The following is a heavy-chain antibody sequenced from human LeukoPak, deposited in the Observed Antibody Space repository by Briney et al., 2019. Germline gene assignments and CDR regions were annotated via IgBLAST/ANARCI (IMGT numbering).Heavy chain of an antibody. J-gene: IGHJ6*02. V-gene: IGHV4-59*01. CDR2: IYYSGST. Sequence: PSETLSLTCTVSGGSISSYYWSWIRQPPGKGLEWSGYIYYSGSTNYNPSLKSRVTISVDTSKNQFSLKLSSVTAADTAVYYCARKKWTTIPPNHYGMDVWGQGTTVTVSS. D-gene: IGHD5-12*01. CDR1: GGSISSYY. CDR3: ARKKWTTIPPNHYGMDV.